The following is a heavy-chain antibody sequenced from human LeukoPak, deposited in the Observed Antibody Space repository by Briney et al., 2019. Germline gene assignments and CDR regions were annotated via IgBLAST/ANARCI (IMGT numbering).Heavy chain of an antibody. J-gene: IGHJ4*02. Sequence: GGSLRLSCVASGFTFSSYAMSWVRQAPGKGLEWVAVISYDGSNKCYADSVKGRFTISRDNSKNTLYLQMNSLRAEDTAVYYCASGYDLDYWGQGTLVTVSS. D-gene: IGHD5-12*01. V-gene: IGHV3-30*03. CDR2: ISYDGSNK. CDR1: GFTFSSYA. CDR3: ASGYDLDY.